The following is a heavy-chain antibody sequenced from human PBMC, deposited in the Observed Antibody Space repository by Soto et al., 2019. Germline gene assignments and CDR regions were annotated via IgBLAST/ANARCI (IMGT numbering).Heavy chain of an antibody. CDR3: VMVDNYVTPTPQDV. J-gene: IGHJ6*02. Sequence: QVQLVQSGDEVKKPGASVKVSCKASGYIFVNYGIACVRQAPGQGLEWMGWISPYTGNTHSASKVQGRLTMTTDTSTSTAYMDLGSLTSDDTAVYYCVMVDNYVTPTPQDVWGQGTTVTVSS. D-gene: IGHD3-16*01. V-gene: IGHV1-18*01. CDR2: ISPYTGNT. CDR1: GYIFVNYG.